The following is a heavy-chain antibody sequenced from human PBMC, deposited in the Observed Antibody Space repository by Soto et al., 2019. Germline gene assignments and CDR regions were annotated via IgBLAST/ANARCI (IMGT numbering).Heavy chain of an antibody. CDR2: IYPGDSDT. CDR1: GYSFTSYW. Sequence: GESLKVSCKGSGYSFTSYWIGWVRQMPGKGLEWMGIIYPGDSDTRYSPSFQGQVTISADKSISTAYLQWSSLKASDTAMCYCARFSNPDVYYYGMDVWGQGTTVTVSS. V-gene: IGHV5-51*01. D-gene: IGHD4-4*01. CDR3: ARFSNPDVYYYGMDV. J-gene: IGHJ6*02.